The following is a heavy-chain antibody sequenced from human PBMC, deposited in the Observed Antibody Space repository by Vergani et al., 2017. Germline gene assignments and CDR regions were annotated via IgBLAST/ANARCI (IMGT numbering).Heavy chain of an antibody. V-gene: IGHV4-34*01. J-gene: IGHJ6*03. CDR2: INHSGST. CDR1: GGSFSGYY. CDR3: ARVQELYDFWSSYRGRYYYYVDV. D-gene: IGHD3-3*01. Sequence: QVQLQQWGAGLLKPSETLSLTCAVYGGSFSGYYWSWIRQPPGKGLEWIGEINHSGSTNYNPSLKSRGTISVDTSKNQFSLKLSSVTAADTAVYYCARVQELYDFWSSYRGRYYYYVDVWGKGTTVTVSS.